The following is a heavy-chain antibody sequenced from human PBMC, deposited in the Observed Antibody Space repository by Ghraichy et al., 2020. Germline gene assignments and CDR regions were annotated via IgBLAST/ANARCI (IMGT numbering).Heavy chain of an antibody. CDR1: GFIFSNSW. Sequence: GGSLRLSCAVSGFIFSNSWMSWVRQTPGKGLEWVANIKGDGSEIYYVVSVKGRFTISRDNAKNSLNLQMNSLRAEDTAVYYCARLIDRAPDYCGQGTLVTVSS. V-gene: IGHV3-7*01. CDR3: ARLIDRAPDY. D-gene: IGHD3-22*01. J-gene: IGHJ4*02. CDR2: IKGDGSEI.